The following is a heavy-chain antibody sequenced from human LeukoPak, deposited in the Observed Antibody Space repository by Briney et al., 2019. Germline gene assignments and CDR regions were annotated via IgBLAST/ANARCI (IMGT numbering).Heavy chain of an antibody. D-gene: IGHD1-14*01. J-gene: IGHJ4*02. V-gene: IGHV1-69*13. CDR1: GGTFSSYA. Sequence: SVKVSCKASGGTFSSYAISWVRQAPGQGLEWMGGIIPIFGTANYAQKFQGRVTITADESTSTAYMELSSLRSEDTAVYYCAGGRDAEYYFDYWGQGTLVTVSS. CDR2: IIPIFGTA. CDR3: AGGRDAEYYFDY.